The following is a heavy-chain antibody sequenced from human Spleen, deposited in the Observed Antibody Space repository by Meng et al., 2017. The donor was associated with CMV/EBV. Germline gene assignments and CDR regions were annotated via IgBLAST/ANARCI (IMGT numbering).Heavy chain of an antibody. CDR1: GFTFSSYW. J-gene: IGHJ4*02. D-gene: IGHD5-18*01. CDR2: IYSSGITT. CDR3: AKGYSFGYFDL. V-gene: IGHV3-23*03. Sequence: GESLKISCAASGFTFSSYWMSWVRQAPGKGLEWVSIIYSSGITTYYADSVKGRSTISRDNSKNTLYLQVNNLRAEDTAVYYCAKGYSFGYFDLWGQGTVVTVSS.